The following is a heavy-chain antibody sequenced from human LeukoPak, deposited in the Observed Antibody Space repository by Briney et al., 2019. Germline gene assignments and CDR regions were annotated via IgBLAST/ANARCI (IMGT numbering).Heavy chain of an antibody. Sequence: SETLSLTCSISGDSLTTNSYWWGWIRQSPGKGLEWLGSIYSSGNSYYNPSLKSRATISPDTSKNHYSLSLTSVTAADTAVYYCAGRGIWDLQIGNWFDPWGQGILVTVSS. CDR3: AGRGIWDLQIGNWFDP. V-gene: IGHV4-39*02. D-gene: IGHD3-16*01. CDR1: GDSLTTNSYW. CDR2: IYSSGNS. J-gene: IGHJ5*02.